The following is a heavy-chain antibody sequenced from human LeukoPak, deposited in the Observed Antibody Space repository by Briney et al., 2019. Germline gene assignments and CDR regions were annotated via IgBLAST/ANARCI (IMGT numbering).Heavy chain of an antibody. CDR1: GFTFDDYA. Sequence: GGSLRLSCAASGFTFDDYAMHWVRQAPGKGLEWVSGISWNSGSIGYADSVKGRFTISRDNAKNSLYLQMNSLRAEDTAVYYCAKDRQHYDLLTGFDAFDIWGQGTMVTVSS. CDR2: ISWNSGSI. V-gene: IGHV3-9*01. J-gene: IGHJ3*02. D-gene: IGHD3-9*01. CDR3: AKDRQHYDLLTGFDAFDI.